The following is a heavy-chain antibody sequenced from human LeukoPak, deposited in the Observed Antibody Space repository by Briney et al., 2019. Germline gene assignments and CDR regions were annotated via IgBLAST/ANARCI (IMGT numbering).Heavy chain of an antibody. CDR2: IYYSGST. Sequence: SETLSLTCTVSGGSISSYYWSWIRQPPGKGLEWVGYIYYSGSTNYNPSLKSRVTISVDTSKNQFSLKLSSVTAADTAVYYCARNGRTYSSVISYWGQGTLVTVSS. J-gene: IGHJ4*02. CDR1: GGSISSYY. CDR3: ARNGRTYSSVISY. D-gene: IGHD6-25*01. V-gene: IGHV4-59*01.